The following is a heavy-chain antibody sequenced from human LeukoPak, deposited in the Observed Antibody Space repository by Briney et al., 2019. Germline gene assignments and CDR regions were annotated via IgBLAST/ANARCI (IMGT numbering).Heavy chain of an antibody. Sequence: GGSLRLSCAASGLTFSSYSMNWVRQAPGKGLEWVSSISGTSVYTYSADSVKGRFTISRDNAKNSLYLQMNSLRADDTAVYYCARGPPIAVTTNWFDPWGQGTLVTVSS. D-gene: IGHD4-11*01. CDR2: ISGTSVYT. CDR1: GLTFSSYS. CDR3: ARGPPIAVTTNWFDP. J-gene: IGHJ5*02. V-gene: IGHV3-21*01.